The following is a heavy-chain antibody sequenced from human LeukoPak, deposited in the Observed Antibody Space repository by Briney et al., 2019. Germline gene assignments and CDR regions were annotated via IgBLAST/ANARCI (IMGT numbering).Heavy chain of an antibody. CDR1: GFTFSSYA. D-gene: IGHD3-10*01. V-gene: IGHV3-23*01. Sequence: PGGSLRLSCAASGFTFSSYAMSWVRQAPGKGLEWVSAISGSGGSTYYADSVKGRFTISRDNSKNTLYLQMNNLRAEDTAVYYCAKAYGSGSTPTHFDYWGQGALVTVSS. CDR2: ISGSGGST. J-gene: IGHJ4*02. CDR3: AKAYGSGSTPTHFDY.